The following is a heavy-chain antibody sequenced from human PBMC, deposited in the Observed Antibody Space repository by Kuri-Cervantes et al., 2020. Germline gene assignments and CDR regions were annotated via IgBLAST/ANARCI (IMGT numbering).Heavy chain of an antibody. CDR2: MNPNSGNT. J-gene: IGHJ3*02. D-gene: IGHD3-22*01. Sequence: ASVKVSCKASGYTFTSYDINWVRQATGQGLEWMGWMNPNSGNTGYAQKFQGRVTMTRNTSISTAYMELSRLRSDDTAVYYCARGSDLYYYDPHPGAFDIWGQGTMVTVSS. CDR3: ARGSDLYYYDPHPGAFDI. CDR1: GYTFTSYD. V-gene: IGHV1-8*01.